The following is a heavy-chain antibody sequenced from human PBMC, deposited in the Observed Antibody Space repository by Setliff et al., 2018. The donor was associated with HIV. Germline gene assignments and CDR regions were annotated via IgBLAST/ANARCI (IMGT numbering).Heavy chain of an antibody. Sequence: GGSLRLSCAASGFTFSSFAMSWVRQAPGKGLEWVANINQNGREKYYVASVKGRFTISRDNAKDSLYLQMNSLRGEDTAVYYCAGSRGYFVKAEWGQGTLVTVSS. J-gene: IGHJ4*02. CDR3: AGSRGYFVKAE. CDR1: GFTFSSFA. D-gene: IGHD3-22*01. V-gene: IGHV3-7*01. CDR2: INQNGREK.